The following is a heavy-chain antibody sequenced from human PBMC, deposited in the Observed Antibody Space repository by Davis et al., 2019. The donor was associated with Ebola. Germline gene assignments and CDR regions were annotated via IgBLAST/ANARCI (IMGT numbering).Heavy chain of an antibody. D-gene: IGHD3-3*01. CDR2: ISGSGGST. CDR3: AKGAGEYYDFWSGFLAYYFDY. V-gene: IGHV3-23*01. Sequence: GSLRLSCAASGFTFSSYAMSWVRQAPGKGLEWVSAISGSGGSTYYADSVKGRFTISRDNSKNTLYLQMNSLRAEDTAVYYCAKGAGEYYDFWSGFLAYYFDYWGQGTLVTVSS. J-gene: IGHJ4*02. CDR1: GFTFSSYA.